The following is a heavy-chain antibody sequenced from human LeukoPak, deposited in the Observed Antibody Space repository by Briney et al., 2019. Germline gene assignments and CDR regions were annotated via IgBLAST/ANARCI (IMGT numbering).Heavy chain of an antibody. CDR3: AREGGPYCPLDY. V-gene: IGHV4-4*02. J-gene: IGHJ4*02. CDR2: VNLQGST. Sequence: SETLSLTCGVSGGSITNTNYWTWVRQPPGKGLEWIGEVNLQGSTNYNPSLMGRVAISVDKSENHISLQLTSVTAADTAVYYCAREGGPYCPLDYSGQGTLVTVSS. CDR1: GGSITNTNY. D-gene: IGHD2-21*02.